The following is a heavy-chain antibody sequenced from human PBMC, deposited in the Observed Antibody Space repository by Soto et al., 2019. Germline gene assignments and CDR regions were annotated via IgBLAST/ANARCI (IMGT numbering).Heavy chain of an antibody. V-gene: IGHV4-39*01. CDR2: IYYSGST. CDR3: AGASYSSGWYRY. D-gene: IGHD6-19*01. CDR1: GGSISSSSYY. Sequence: SETLSLTCTVSGGSISSSSYYWGWIRQPPGKGLEWIGSIYYSGSTYYNPSLKSRVTISVDTSKNQFSLKLSSVTAADTAVYYCAGASYSSGWYRYWGQGTLVTVSS. J-gene: IGHJ4*02.